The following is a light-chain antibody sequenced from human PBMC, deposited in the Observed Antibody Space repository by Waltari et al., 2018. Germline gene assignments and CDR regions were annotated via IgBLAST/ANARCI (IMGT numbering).Light chain of an antibody. CDR3: QQYGSSHSLT. CDR1: QSVSSSY. Sequence: EIVLTQSPGTLSLSPGERATLSCRATQSVSSSYLAWYQQKPGQAPRLLISGASNRATGIPDRFVGSGSGTDFTLTISRLEPEDCAVYYCQQYGSSHSLTFGGGTKVEVK. J-gene: IGKJ4*01. V-gene: IGKV3-20*01. CDR2: GAS.